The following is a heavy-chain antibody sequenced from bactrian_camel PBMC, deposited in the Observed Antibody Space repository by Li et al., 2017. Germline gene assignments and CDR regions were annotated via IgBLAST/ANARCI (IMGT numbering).Heavy chain of an antibody. Sequence: VQLVESGGGSVQAGGSLRLSCLASTSTASAYCIVWFRQAPGQEREGVASVNSPSGLKTYAASVKGRFTISQDNSNNTVYLQMNSLKPEDTAMYYCAAGQVRTHGGAWSRAYEYNYWGQGTQVTVS. V-gene: IGHV3S40*01. D-gene: IGHD1*01. CDR3: AAGQVRTHGGAWSRAYEYNY. J-gene: IGHJ4*01. CDR1: TSTASAYC. CDR2: VNSPSGLK.